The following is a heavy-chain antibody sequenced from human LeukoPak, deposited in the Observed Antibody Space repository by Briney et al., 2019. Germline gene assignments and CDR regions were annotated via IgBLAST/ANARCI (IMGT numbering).Heavy chain of an antibody. J-gene: IGHJ1*01. V-gene: IGHV3-33*01. Sequence: GGSLRLSCAASGFTFSSYGMYWVRQAPGKGPEWVAVIWYDGSNKYYADSVKGRFTISRDNSKNMLYLQMNSLRAEDTAVYYCARDSTTAGSPEYFQHWGQGTLVTVSS. D-gene: IGHD1-26*01. CDR1: GFTFSSYG. CDR3: ARDSTTAGSPEYFQH. CDR2: IWYDGSNK.